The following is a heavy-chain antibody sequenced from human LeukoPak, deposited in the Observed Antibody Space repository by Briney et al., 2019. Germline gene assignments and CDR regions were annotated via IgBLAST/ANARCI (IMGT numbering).Heavy chain of an antibody. CDR1: GFTFSSYA. CDR2: ISYDGSNK. D-gene: IGHD3-10*01. CDR3: ARDDYYGDGG. V-gene: IGHV3-30*04. J-gene: IGHJ4*02. Sequence: GGSLRLSCAASGFTFSSYAMHWVRQAPGKGLEWVAVISYDGSNKYYADSVKGRFTISRDNSKNTLYLQMNSLRAGDTAVYYCARDDYYGDGGWGQGTLVTVSS.